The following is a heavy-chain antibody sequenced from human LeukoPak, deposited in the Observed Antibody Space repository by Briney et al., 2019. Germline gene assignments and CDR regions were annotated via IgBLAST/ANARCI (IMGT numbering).Heavy chain of an antibody. Sequence: GASVKVSCKASGGTFSSYAISWVRQAPGQGLEWMGRIIPILGIANYAKKFQGRVTIPADKSTSTAYMELSSLRSEDTAVYYCAREAGTVHYYYYGMDVWGQGTTVTVSS. J-gene: IGHJ6*02. CDR1: GGTFSSYA. CDR2: IIPILGIA. CDR3: AREAGTVHYYYYGMDV. V-gene: IGHV1-69*04. D-gene: IGHD1-1*01.